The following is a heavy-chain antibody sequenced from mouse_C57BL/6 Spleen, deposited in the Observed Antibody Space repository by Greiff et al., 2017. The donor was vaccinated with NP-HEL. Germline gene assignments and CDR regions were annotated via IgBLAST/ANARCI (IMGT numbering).Heavy chain of an antibody. CDR2: IYPSDSET. CDR1: GYTFTSYW. Sequence: QVQLQQPGAELVRPGSSVKLSCKASGYTFTSYWMDWVKQRPGQGLEWIGNIYPSDSETHYNQKFKDKATLTVDKSSSTAYMQLSSLTSEDAAVYYCAREGYSNYDGYWGQGTTLTVSS. CDR3: AREGYSNYDGY. J-gene: IGHJ2*01. D-gene: IGHD2-5*01. V-gene: IGHV1-61*01.